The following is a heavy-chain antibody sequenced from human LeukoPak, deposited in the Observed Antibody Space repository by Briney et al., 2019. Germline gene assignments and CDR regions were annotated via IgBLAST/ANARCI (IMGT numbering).Heavy chain of an antibody. CDR2: INSDGSST. V-gene: IGHV3-74*01. D-gene: IGHD3-22*01. J-gene: IGHJ3*02. CDR1: GFTFSSYW. CDR3: ASYYYDSSGAI. Sequence: SGGSLRLSFAASGFTFSSYWMHWVRQAPGKGLVWVSRINSDGSSTSYADSVKGRFTISRDNAKNTLYLQMNSLRAEDTAVYYCASYYYDSSGAIWGQGTMVTVSS.